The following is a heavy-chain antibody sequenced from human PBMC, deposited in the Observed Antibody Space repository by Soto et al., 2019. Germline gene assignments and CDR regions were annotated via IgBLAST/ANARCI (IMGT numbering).Heavy chain of an antibody. Sequence: GESLKISCYGSGYTFFSFWIVWVRQVPGKGLEWVGRIDPGDSSATYSPTFQGHVTISADRSTRSAYLQWRSLRASDTAIYFCARRYCSRADFYSDSWGQGSLVTVSS. CDR3: ARRYCSRADFYSDS. V-gene: IGHV5-10-1*01. J-gene: IGHJ4*02. D-gene: IGHD2-2*01. CDR1: GYTFFSFW. CDR2: IDPGDSSA.